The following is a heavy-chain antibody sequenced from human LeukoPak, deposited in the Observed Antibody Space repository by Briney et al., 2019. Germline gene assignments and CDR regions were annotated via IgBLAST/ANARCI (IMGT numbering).Heavy chain of an antibody. CDR3: AASGYSSGWYYY. J-gene: IGHJ4*02. D-gene: IGHD6-19*01. V-gene: IGHV3-23*01. CDR1: GFTFSSYA. Sequence: PGGSLRLSCAASGFTFSSYAMSWVRQAPGKGLEWVSTISGSGSSTYYADSVKGRFTISRDNSKNTLDLQMNSLRAEDTAVYYCAASGYSSGWYYYWGQGTLVTVSS. CDR2: ISGSGSST.